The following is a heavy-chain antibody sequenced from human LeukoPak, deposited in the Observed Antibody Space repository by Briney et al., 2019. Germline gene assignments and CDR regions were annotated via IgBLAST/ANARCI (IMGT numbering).Heavy chain of an antibody. J-gene: IGHJ5*02. CDR2: IKQDGSEK. CDR1: GFTFSSYW. D-gene: IGHD5-18*01. V-gene: IGHV3-7*01. CDR3: AREGTAYVNWFDP. Sequence: GGSLRLSCAASGFTFSSYWMSWVRQAPGKGLEWVANIKQDGSEKYYVDSVKGRFTISRDNAKNSLYLQMNSLRAEDTAVYYCAREGTAYVNWFDPWGQGTLVTVSS.